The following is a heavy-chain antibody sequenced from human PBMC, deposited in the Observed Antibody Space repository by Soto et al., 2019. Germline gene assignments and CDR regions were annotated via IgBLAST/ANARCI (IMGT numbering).Heavy chain of an antibody. D-gene: IGHD6-13*01. CDR2: IHPGDSDT. V-gene: IGHV5-51*01. Sequence: GESLKISCKGSGYSFTSYWIGWVRQMLGKGLEWMGIIHPGDSDTRYSPSFQGQVTISADKSISTAYLQWSSLKASDTAMYYCARTSAAGKNYNGMDVWGQGTTVTVSS. CDR1: GYSFTSYW. J-gene: IGHJ6*02. CDR3: ARTSAAGKNYNGMDV.